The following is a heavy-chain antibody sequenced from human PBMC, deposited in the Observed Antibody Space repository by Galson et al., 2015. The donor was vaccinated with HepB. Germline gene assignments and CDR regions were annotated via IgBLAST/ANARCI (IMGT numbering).Heavy chain of an antibody. CDR3: VKASGRYCSGGSCYLFDY. CDR1: GFTFSSYA. J-gene: IGHJ4*02. D-gene: IGHD2-15*01. V-gene: IGHV3-64D*06. Sequence: SLRLSCAASGFTFSSYAMHWVRQAPGKGLEYVSAISSNGGSTYYADSVKGRFTISRDNSKNTLYLQMSSLRAEDTAVYYCVKASGRYCSGGSCYLFDYWGQGTLVTVSS. CDR2: ISSNGGST.